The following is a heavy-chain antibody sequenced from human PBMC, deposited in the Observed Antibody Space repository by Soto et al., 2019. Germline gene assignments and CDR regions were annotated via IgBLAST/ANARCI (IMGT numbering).Heavy chain of an antibody. CDR3: AKGDSTSTTNY. CDR1: GGTFSSYA. J-gene: IGHJ4*02. Sequence: VQLVQSGAEVKKPGSSVKVSCKASGGTFSSYAMSWVRQAPGKGLEWVSAISGSGGSTYYADSVKGRFTISRDNSKNTLYLQMNSLRAEDTAVYYCAKGDSTSTTNYWGQGTLVTVSS. V-gene: IGHV3-23*04. D-gene: IGHD4-4*01. CDR2: ISGSGGST.